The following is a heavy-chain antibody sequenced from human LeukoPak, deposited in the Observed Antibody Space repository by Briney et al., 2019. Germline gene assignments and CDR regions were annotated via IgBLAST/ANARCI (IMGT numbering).Heavy chain of an antibody. V-gene: IGHV4-59*08. J-gene: IGHJ4*02. D-gene: IGHD3-10*01. Sequence: SETLSLTCTVSGGSISGNFWSCIRQPPGKGLEYIGYIYYSGSTYYNPSLKSRVTMSVDTSKNQFSLRLSSVTAADTAVYYCARLGGLPGYYFDHLGPGTLVAVSS. CDR2: IYYSGST. CDR1: GGSISGNF. CDR3: ARLGGLPGYYFDH.